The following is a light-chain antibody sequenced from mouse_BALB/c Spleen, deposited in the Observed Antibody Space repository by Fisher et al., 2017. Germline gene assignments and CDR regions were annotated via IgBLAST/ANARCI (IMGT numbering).Light chain of an antibody. J-gene: IGKJ5*01. Sequence: IVLTQTPAIMSASPGEKVTITCSASSSVSYMHWYQQKPGTSPKRWIYDTSKLASGVPARFSGSGSGTSYSLTISSVEAEDAADYYCQQWSSNPLTFGAGTKLELK. CDR1: SSVSY. CDR2: DTS. V-gene: IGKV4-59*01. CDR3: QQWSSNPLT.